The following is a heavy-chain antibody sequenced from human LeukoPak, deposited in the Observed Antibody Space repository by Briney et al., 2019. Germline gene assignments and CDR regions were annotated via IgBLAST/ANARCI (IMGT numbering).Heavy chain of an antibody. D-gene: IGHD5-12*01. J-gene: IGHJ5*02. CDR1: GFTFSSYN. Sequence: GGSLRLSCAASGFTFSSYNMNWVRQAPGKGLEWVSSISSSSSYIYYADSVKGRFTISRDNAKNSLYLQMNSLRAEDTAVYYCARGPVDSLNWFDPWGQGTLVTVSS. V-gene: IGHV3-21*04. CDR3: ARGPVDSLNWFDP. CDR2: ISSSSSYI.